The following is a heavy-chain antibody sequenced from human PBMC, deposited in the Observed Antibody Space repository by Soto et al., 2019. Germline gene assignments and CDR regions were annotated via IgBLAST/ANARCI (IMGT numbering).Heavy chain of an antibody. CDR1: GYIFTDYY. Sequence: ASVKVSCKASGYIFTDYYMHWVRQAPGQELGWMGRINPNSGGTNYAQKFQGRVTMTRDTSISTAYTELSSLRSEDTATYYCARNYGLVAFDIWGQGTMVTVSS. CDR2: INPNSGGT. CDR3: ARNYGLVAFDI. V-gene: IGHV1-2*06. J-gene: IGHJ3*02. D-gene: IGHD4-17*01.